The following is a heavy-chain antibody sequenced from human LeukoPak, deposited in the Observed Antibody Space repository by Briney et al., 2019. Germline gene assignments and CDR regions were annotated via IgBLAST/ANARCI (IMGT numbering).Heavy chain of an antibody. D-gene: IGHD7-27*01. J-gene: IGHJ4*02. V-gene: IGHV1-8*01. CDR2: MNPNNGTT. Sequence: ASVKVSCKASGYTFTNLDINWVRQATGQGLEWMGWMNPNNGTTDHAQKFQGRVAMTRDTSTGTAYMELSSLTFEDTAVYYCARGIDAGVDFWGQGTLITVSS. CDR1: GYTFTNLD. CDR3: ARGIDAGVDF.